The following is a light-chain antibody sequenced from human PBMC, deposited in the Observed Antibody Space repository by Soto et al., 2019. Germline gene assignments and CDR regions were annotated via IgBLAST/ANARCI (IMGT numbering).Light chain of an antibody. V-gene: IGKV1-33*01. Sequence: EIQMPQSPSSLSASLGDRVTITCQASQDINDYSNWYQQKPGKAPRLLIYGASFLEVGVPSRFSGSGSGTHFTRTISSLQPEDVATYYCQQYDRLPYTFGQGTRLEIK. CDR3: QQYDRLPYT. CDR2: GAS. CDR1: QDINDY. J-gene: IGKJ2*01.